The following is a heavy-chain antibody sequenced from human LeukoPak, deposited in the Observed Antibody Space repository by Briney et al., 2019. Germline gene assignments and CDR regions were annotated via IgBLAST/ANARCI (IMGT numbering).Heavy chain of an antibody. CDR2: ISSSGSTI. CDR3: ARADGAGYYFDY. Sequence: PGGSLRLSCAASGFTFSSYEMNWVRQAPGKGLEWVSFISSSGSTIYYADSVKGRFTISRDNAKNSLYLQMNSLRAEDTAVYYCARADGAGYYFDYWGQGTLVTVSS. V-gene: IGHV3-48*03. D-gene: IGHD6-19*01. CDR1: GFTFSSYE. J-gene: IGHJ4*02.